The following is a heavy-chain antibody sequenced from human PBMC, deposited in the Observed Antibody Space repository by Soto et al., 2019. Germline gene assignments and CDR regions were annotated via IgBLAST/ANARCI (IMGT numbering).Heavy chain of an antibody. V-gene: IGHV1-69*13. D-gene: IGHD5-18*01. CDR3: ARDLFGTLWIQGTNYYYYYGMDV. CDR1: GGTFSSYA. J-gene: IGHJ6*02. Sequence: GASVKVSCKASGGTFSSYAISWVRQAPGQGLEWMGGIIPIFGTANYAQKFQGRVTITADESTSTAYMELSRLRSEDTAVYYCARDLFGTLWIQGTNYYYYYGMDVWGQGTTVTVSS. CDR2: IIPIFGTA.